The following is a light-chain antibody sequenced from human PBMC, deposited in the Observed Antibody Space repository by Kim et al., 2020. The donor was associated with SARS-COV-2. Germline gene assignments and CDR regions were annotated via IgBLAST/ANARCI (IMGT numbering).Light chain of an antibody. CDR2: GAS. J-gene: IGKJ2*01. V-gene: IGKV3-15*01. Sequence: EIVMTQSPATLSVSPGERATLSCRASQSVSSDLAWYQQKPGQAPRLLIYGASTRATGIPARFSGSGSGTEFTLTISSLQSEDFAVYYCQQYNNWRPVAFGQGTMLEI. CDR3: QQYNNWRPVA. CDR1: QSVSSD.